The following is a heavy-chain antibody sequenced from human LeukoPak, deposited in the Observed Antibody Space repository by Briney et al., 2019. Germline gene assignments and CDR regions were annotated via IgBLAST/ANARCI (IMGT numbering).Heavy chain of an antibody. CDR2: IYYSGST. CDR3: AVTSGSYSL. J-gene: IGHJ4*02. D-gene: IGHD1-26*01. Sequence: PSETLSLTCTVSGGSISSHYWSWIRQPPGKGLEWIGYIYYSGSTYYNPSLKSRVTISVDTSKNQFSLKLSSVTAADTAVYYCAVTSGSYSLWGQGTLVTVSS. V-gene: IGHV4-59*06. CDR1: GGSISSHY.